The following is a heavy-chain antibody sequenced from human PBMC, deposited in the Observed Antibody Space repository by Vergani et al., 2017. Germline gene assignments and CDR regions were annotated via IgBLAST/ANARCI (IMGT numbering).Heavy chain of an antibody. CDR1: GFNFQIYW. D-gene: IGHD3-10*01. CDR3: ARDYLDFSGSGSPYYFDH. V-gene: IGHV3-7*01. Sequence: EVQLVASGGDLVQPGGSLRLSCEASGFNFQIYWMGWVRQTAEKGLEWVANIKQDGSEDYYVDSVKGRFTITRDNAKNSLYLEMNSLRAEDTAVYYCARDYLDFSGSGSPYYFDHWGQGTQVTVSS. CDR2: IKQDGSED. J-gene: IGHJ4*02.